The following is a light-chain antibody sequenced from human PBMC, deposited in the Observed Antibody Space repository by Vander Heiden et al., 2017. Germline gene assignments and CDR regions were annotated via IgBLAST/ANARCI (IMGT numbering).Light chain of an antibody. CDR1: SSDVGGYNY. J-gene: IGLJ1*01. Sequence: QSALTQPASVSGSPGQSITISCTGTSSDVGGYNYVSWYQQHPGKAPKLMVVDVSNRPSGVSNRFSGSKSGDTASLTISGLQADDEADYYCSSYRSSSSTPYVFGTGTKVTVL. V-gene: IGLV2-14*03. CDR3: SSYRSSSSTPYV. CDR2: DVS.